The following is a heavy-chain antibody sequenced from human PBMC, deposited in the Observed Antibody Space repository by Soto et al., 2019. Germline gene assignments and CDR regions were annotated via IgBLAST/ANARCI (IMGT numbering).Heavy chain of an antibody. D-gene: IGHD2-8*02. Sequence: HEHLVQSGAEVKRPGASLKVSCKASGYSFTGYYIHWVRQAPGQGLEWMGWINPDSGATNYVQNFQGRVTLTSDTSIGTASMDLTSLTSDYTAVYYCARGDYGTGGYPFPYFDYWGQGTLVIVSS. CDR1: GYSFTGYY. CDR3: ARGDYGTGGYPFPYFDY. V-gene: IGHV1-2*02. CDR2: INPDSGAT. J-gene: IGHJ4*02.